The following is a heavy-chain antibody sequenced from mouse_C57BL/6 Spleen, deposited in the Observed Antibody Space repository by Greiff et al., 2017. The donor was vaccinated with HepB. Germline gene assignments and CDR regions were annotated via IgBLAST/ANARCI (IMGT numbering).Heavy chain of an antibody. CDR3: ARWRSPYSNYVWYFDV. CDR1: GYTFTSYD. Sequence: VQLQQSGPELVKPGASVKLSCKASGYTFTSYDINWVKQRPGQGLEWIGWIYPRDGSTKYNEKFKGKATLTVDTSSSTAYMELHSLTSEDSAVYFWARWRSPYSNYVWYFDVWGTGTTVTVSS. V-gene: IGHV1-85*01. J-gene: IGHJ1*03. D-gene: IGHD2-5*01. CDR2: IYPRDGST.